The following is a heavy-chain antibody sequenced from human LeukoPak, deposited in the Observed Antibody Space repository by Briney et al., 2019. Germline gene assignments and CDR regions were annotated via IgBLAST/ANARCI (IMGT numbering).Heavy chain of an antibody. V-gene: IGHV3-33*01. Sequence: GGSLRLSCAASGFTFSSYGMHWVRQAPGKGLEWVAVIWYDGSNKYYTDSVKGRFTISRDNSKNTLFLQMNSLRAEDTAVYYCARGSRVTMVQVDYWGQGTLVTVSS. J-gene: IGHJ4*02. D-gene: IGHD3-10*01. CDR2: IWYDGSNK. CDR1: GFTFSSYG. CDR3: ARGSRVTMVQVDY.